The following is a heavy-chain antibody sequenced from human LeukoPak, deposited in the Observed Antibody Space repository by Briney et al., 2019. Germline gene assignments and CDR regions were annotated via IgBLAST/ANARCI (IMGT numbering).Heavy chain of an antibody. CDR1: GLTFSSYW. J-gene: IGHJ6*03. CDR3: ARDVGMFKYYMDV. D-gene: IGHD3-3*01. V-gene: IGHV3-7*01. Sequence: GGSLRLSCAASGLTFSSYWMSWVRQAPGKGLEWVANIKQDGSQKYYVDSVRGRFTISRDNAKNSLYLQMNSLRAEDTAVYYCARDVGMFKYYMDVWGKGTTVTVSS. CDR2: IKQDGSQK.